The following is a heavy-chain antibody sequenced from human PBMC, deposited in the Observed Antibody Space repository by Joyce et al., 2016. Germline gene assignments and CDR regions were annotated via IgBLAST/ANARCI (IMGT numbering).Heavy chain of an antibody. CDR1: GYTFPSYD. J-gene: IGHJ6*02. CDR3: ARAGRRDYGILTGYYYYGLDV. Sequence: QVQLVQSGAEVKKPGASVKVSCKASGYTFPSYDINWVRQVAGPGLGWMGWMNPYSGNAGYAQTFQGRVTMTRNTSINTAYMELSSLRPEDTAVYYCARAGRRDYGILTGYYYYGLDVWGQGTTVTVSS. CDR2: MNPYSGNA. D-gene: IGHD3-9*01. V-gene: IGHV1-8*01.